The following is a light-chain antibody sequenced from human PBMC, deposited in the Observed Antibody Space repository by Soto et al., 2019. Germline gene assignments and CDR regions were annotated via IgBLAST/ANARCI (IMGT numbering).Light chain of an antibody. CDR3: QQDGFSPV. CDR2: GAS. CDR1: QSLSSNY. J-gene: IGKJ4*01. Sequence: EIVLTQSPGTLSLSPGERATLSCRASQSLSSNYLVWYQQKPGQAPRLLIYGASNRATGIPDRFSGSGSGTDFTLTIRRLEPEDFAVYYCQQDGFSPVFGGGTKVEIK. V-gene: IGKV3-20*01.